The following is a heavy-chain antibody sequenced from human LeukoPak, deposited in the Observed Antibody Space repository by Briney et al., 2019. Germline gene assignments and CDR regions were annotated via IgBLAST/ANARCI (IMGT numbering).Heavy chain of an antibody. CDR3: AREGYCSGGSCYGERDAFDI. Sequence: ASVKVSCKASGYTFTGYYMHWVRQAPGQGLEWMGRINPNSGGTNYAQKFQGRVTMTRDTSISTAYMELSRLRSDDTAVYYCAREGYCSGGSCYGERDAFDIWGQGTMVTVSS. D-gene: IGHD2-15*01. CDR2: INPNSGGT. CDR1: GYTFTGYY. J-gene: IGHJ3*02. V-gene: IGHV1-2*06.